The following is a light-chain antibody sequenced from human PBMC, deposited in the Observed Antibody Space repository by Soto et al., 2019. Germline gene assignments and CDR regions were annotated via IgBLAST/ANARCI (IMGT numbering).Light chain of an antibody. CDR1: QSVSSSS. V-gene: IGKV3-20*01. Sequence: EIVLTQSPGTLSLSPGERVTLSCRASQSVSSSSLAWYQQRPGQAPRLLISGASSRATGIPDRFSGSGSGTECTLTISRLEPEDFAVYYCQQYGNSALTFGGGTKVEIK. CDR3: QQYGNSALT. J-gene: IGKJ4*01. CDR2: GAS.